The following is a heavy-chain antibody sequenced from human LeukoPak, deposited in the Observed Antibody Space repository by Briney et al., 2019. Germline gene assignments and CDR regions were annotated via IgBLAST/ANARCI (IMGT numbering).Heavy chain of an antibody. CDR2: IYYSGST. CDR1: GGSISSYD. Sequence: KPSETLSLTCRVSGGSISSYDWSWIRQPPGKGLEWFGYIYYSGSTTYNPSLKSRVTISVDTSKNQFSLKLSSVTAADTAVYYCAREVPHALGYCSSTSCQNYYYYYYMDVWGKGTTVTVSS. J-gene: IGHJ6*03. CDR3: AREVPHALGYCSSTSCQNYYYYYYMDV. V-gene: IGHV4-59*01. D-gene: IGHD2-2*01.